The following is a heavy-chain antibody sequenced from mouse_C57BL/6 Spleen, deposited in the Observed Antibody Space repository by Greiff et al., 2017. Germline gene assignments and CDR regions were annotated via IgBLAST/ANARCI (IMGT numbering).Heavy chain of an antibody. CDR1: GYTFTSYW. CDR3: ERKSSGFAY. V-gene: IGHV1-50*01. Sequence: QVQLQQPGAELVKPGASVKLSCKASGYTFTSYWLQWVKQRPGQGLEWIGEIDPSDSYTNYTQKFKGKATLTVDTSSSTAYMQLNSLASAESVVYCCERKSSGFAYWGQGTLVTVSA. CDR2: IDPSDSYT. J-gene: IGHJ3*01.